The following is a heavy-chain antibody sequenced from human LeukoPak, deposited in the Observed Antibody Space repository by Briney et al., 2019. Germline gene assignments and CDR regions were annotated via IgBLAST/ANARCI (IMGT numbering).Heavy chain of an antibody. V-gene: IGHV3-48*03. Sequence: GGGLRLFCGGSGFTLCSFENKWVRQAPGEGLEWVSYISSSGSTIYYADSVKGRFTISRDNAKNSLYLQMNSLRAEDTAVYYCAELGITMIGGVWGKGTTVTISS. J-gene: IGHJ6*04. D-gene: IGHD3-10*02. CDR3: AELGITMIGGV. CDR2: ISSSGSTI. CDR1: GFTLCSFE.